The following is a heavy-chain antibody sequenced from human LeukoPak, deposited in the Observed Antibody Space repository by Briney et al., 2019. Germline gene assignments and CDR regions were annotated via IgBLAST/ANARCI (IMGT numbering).Heavy chain of an antibody. J-gene: IGHJ3*02. Sequence: SVKVSCKASGGTFSSYAISWVRQAPGQGLEWMGGIIPIFGTANYAQKFQGRVTITADESTSTAYMELSSLRSEDTAVYYCTRHLGDRRFSRDGYKYAFDIWGQGTMVTVSS. D-gene: IGHD5-24*01. CDR2: IIPIFGTA. CDR1: GGTFSSYA. CDR3: TRHLGDRRFSRDGYKYAFDI. V-gene: IGHV1-69*13.